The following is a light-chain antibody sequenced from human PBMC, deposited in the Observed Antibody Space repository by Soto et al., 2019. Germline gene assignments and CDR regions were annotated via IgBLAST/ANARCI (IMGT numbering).Light chain of an antibody. CDR3: QQYNNWPPWT. CDR1: QSVSSN. Sequence: EIVMTQSPATLSVSPGERATLSCRASQSVSSNLAWYQQKPGQAPRLLIYGASTRATVIPARFSGSGSGTEFTLTISSLQSEYFAVYYCQQYNNWPPWTFGQGTKVEIK. CDR2: GAS. V-gene: IGKV3-15*01. J-gene: IGKJ1*01.